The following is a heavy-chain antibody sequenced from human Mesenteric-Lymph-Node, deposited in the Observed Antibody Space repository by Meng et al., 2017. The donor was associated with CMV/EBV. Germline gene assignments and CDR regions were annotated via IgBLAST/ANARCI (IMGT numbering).Heavy chain of an antibody. V-gene: IGHV3-48*03. CDR2: IPGGSSPI. Sequence: GESLKISCVGSGFTFSNYEMNWVRQAPGKGLEWVSYIPGGSSPIYYADSVKGRFTVSRDNAKNSPHLQMSSLRAEDTAIYYCASLKAFDIWGQGTMVTVSS. J-gene: IGHJ3*02. CDR1: GFTFSNYE. CDR3: ASLKAFDI. D-gene: IGHD3-9*01.